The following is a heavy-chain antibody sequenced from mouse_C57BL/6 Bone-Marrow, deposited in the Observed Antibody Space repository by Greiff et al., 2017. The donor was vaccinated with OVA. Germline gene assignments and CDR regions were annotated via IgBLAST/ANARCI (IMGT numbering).Heavy chain of an antibody. D-gene: IGHD2-1*01. Sequence: EVQLQQSGAELVRPGASVKLSCTASGFNIKDDYMHWVKQRPEQGLEWIGWIDPVNGDTEHASKFQGKATITADPSSNTAYLQLSSLTSEDTAVYYCTSYGNFDYWGQGTTLTVSS. J-gene: IGHJ2*01. CDR2: IDPVNGDT. CDR3: TSYGNFDY. CDR1: GFNIKDDY. V-gene: IGHV14-4*01.